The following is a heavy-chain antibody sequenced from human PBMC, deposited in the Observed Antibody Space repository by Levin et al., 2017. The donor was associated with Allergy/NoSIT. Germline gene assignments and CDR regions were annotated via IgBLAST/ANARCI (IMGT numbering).Heavy chain of an antibody. J-gene: IGHJ4*02. CDR2: IYRGGST. CDR3: ARRNSLYDSSGYYCAYDY. Sequence: GESLKISCAASGFTVSSNFMTWVRQAPGKGLEWVSVIYRGGSTYYADSVKGRFTISRDNSKNTLYLQMNSLRAEDTAVYYCARRNSLYDSSGYYCAYDYWGQGTLVTVSS. D-gene: IGHD3-22*01. CDR1: GFTVSSNF. V-gene: IGHV3-53*01.